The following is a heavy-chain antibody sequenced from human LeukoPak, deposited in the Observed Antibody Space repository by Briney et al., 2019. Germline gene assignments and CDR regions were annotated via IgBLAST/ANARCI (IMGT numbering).Heavy chain of an antibody. CDR3: ARRFGGYSSSWYGGLH. CDR1: GGSFSGYY. D-gene: IGHD6-13*01. Sequence: SETLSLTCAVYGGSFSGYYWSWIRQPPGKGLEWIGEINHSGSTNYNPSLKSRVTISVDTSKSQFSLKLSSVTAADTAVYYCARRFGGYSSSWYGGLHWGQGTLVTVSS. CDR2: INHSGST. V-gene: IGHV4-34*01. J-gene: IGHJ4*02.